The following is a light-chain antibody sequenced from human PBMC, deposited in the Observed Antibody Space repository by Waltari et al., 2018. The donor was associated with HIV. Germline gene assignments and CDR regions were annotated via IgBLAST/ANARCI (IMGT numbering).Light chain of an antibody. CDR2: NNN. CDR1: SSNIGSNT. Sequence: QSVLTQPPSASGTPGQRVPITCSGSSSNIGSNTVSWYQQLPGTAPKLLIYNNNERPSGVPDRFSGSTSGTSASLAISGLQSESEADYYCAAWDDSLNGVVFGGGTKLTVL. V-gene: IGLV1-44*01. J-gene: IGLJ2*01. CDR3: AAWDDSLNGVV.